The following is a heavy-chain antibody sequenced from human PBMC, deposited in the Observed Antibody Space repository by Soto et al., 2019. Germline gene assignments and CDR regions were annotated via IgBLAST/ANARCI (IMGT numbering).Heavy chain of an antibody. CDR1: GGSFSGYY. CDR2: INHSGST. V-gene: IGHV4-34*01. CDR3: ASTSGYSYGYYFDY. D-gene: IGHD5-18*01. Sequence: SETLSLTCAVYGGSFSGYYWSWIRQPPGKGLEWIGEINHSGSTNYNPSLKSRVTISVDTSKNQFSLKLSSVTAADTAVYYCASTSGYSYGYYFDYWGQGTLVTVS. J-gene: IGHJ4*02.